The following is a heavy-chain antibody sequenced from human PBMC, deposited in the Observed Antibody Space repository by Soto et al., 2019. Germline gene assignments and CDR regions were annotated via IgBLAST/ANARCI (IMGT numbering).Heavy chain of an antibody. CDR3: AKDAVAGPRTINYYYYYGMDV. V-gene: IGHV3-9*01. Sequence: PGGSLRLSCAASGFTFDDYAMHWVRQAPGKGLEWVSGISWNSGSIGYADSVKGRFTISRDNAKNSLYLQMNSLRAEDTALYYCAKDAVAGPRTINYYYYYGMDVWGQGTRVTVSS. CDR1: GFTFDDYA. CDR2: ISWNSGSI. D-gene: IGHD6-19*01. J-gene: IGHJ6*02.